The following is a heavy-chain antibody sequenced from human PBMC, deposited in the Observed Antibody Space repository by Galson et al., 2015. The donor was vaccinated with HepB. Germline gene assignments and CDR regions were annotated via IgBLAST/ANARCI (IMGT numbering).Heavy chain of an antibody. D-gene: IGHD5-18*01. CDR1: GYTLPNYE. CDR3: ARSGYRHGYDC. Sequence: SVTVSCKASGYTLPNYEITWLRQAPGQGLEWVGGIRSTSGTTNYAQSLQGRVTMTTDTSTSTAYMEVRSLRSDDAAVYYCARSGYRHGYDCWGQGTLVTVSS. CDR2: IRSTSGTT. J-gene: IGHJ4*02. V-gene: IGHV1-18*04.